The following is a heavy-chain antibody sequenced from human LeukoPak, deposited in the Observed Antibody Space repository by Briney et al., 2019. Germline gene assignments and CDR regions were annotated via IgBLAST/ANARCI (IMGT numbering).Heavy chain of an antibody. CDR1: GFTFSSYA. J-gene: IGHJ4*02. V-gene: IGHV3-23*01. CDR3: AKGGKWDVTPFDY. Sequence: GGSLRLSCVASGFTFSSYAINWVRQAPGKGLEWVSGTSGSGGRTYYADSVKGRFTISRENSKNTLYLQMNSLRAEDTVVYYCAKGGKWDVTPFDYWGQGTLVTVSS. CDR2: TSGSGGRT. D-gene: IGHD1-26*01.